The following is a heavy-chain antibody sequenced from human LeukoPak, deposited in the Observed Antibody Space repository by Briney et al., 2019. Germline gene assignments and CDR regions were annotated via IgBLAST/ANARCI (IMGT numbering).Heavy chain of an antibody. CDR1: GFTFSNAW. CDR3: TTDPVKVVGDSGSYY. CDR2: IKSKTDGGTT. J-gene: IGHJ4*02. V-gene: IGHV3-15*01. D-gene: IGHD1-26*01. Sequence: GGSLRLSCAASGFTFSNAWMSWVRQAPGKGLEWVGRIKSKTDGGTTDYAAPVKGRFTISRDDSKNTLYLQMNSLKTEDTAVSYCTTDPVKVVGDSGSYYWGQGTLVTVSS.